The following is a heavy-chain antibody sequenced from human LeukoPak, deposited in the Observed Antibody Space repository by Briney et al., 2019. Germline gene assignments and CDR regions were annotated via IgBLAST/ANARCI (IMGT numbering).Heavy chain of an antibody. CDR2: ISGSGDST. CDR3: ARAQVAYNWNPYCYMDV. V-gene: IGHV3-23*01. D-gene: IGHD1-20*01. J-gene: IGHJ6*03. Sequence: GGSLRLSCAASGFTFSSYAMNWVRQAPGKGLEWVSVISGSGDSTYYVDSVKGRFTMSRDNAKNSLYLQMNSLRAEDTAVYYCARAQVAYNWNPYCYMDVWGKGTTVTVSS. CDR1: GFTFSSYA.